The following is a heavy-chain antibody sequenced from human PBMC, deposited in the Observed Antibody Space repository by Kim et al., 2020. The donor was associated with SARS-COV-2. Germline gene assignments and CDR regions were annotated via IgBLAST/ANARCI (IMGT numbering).Heavy chain of an antibody. CDR1: GGSFSGYY. J-gene: IGHJ4*02. CDR3: ARGWGDILTGYLFDY. Sequence: SETLSLTCAVYGGSFSGYYWSWIRQPPGKGLEWIGEINHSGSTNYNPSLKSRVTISVDTSKNQFSLKLSSVTAADTAVYYCARGWGDILTGYLFDYWGQGTLVTVSS. CDR2: INHSGST. V-gene: IGHV4-34*01. D-gene: IGHD3-9*01.